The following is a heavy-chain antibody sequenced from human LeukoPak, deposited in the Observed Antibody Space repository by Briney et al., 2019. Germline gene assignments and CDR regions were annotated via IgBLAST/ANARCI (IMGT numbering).Heavy chain of an antibody. CDR1: GGSISSSSYY. CDR2: IYYSGST. Sequence: SETLSLTCTVSGGSISSSSYYWGWIRQLPGKGLEWIGSIYYSGSTYYNPSLKSRVTISVDTSKNQFSLKLSSVTAADTAVYYCARASTVTTLFDYWGQGTLVTVSS. J-gene: IGHJ4*02. CDR3: ARASTVTTLFDY. D-gene: IGHD4-11*01. V-gene: IGHV4-39*07.